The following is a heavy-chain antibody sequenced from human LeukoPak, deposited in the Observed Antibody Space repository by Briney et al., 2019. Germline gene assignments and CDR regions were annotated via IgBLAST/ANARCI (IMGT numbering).Heavy chain of an antibody. CDR2: INHTGST. Sequence: PSETLSLTCTVSGGSISSYYWSWIRQPPGKGLEWIGQINHTGSTNYNPSLKSRVTISVDTSKNQFSLKLSSVTAADTAVYYCARGGTTYVWGSYRYTFDYWGQGTLVTVSS. J-gene: IGHJ4*02. D-gene: IGHD3-16*02. V-gene: IGHV4-34*01. CDR3: ARGGTTYVWGSYRYTFDY. CDR1: GGSISSYY.